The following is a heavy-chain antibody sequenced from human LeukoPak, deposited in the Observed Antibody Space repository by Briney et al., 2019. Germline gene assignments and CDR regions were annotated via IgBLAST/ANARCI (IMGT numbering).Heavy chain of an antibody. CDR1: GGTFGSYA. CDR3: ARVAGYDAFDI. Sequence: SVKVSCKASGGTFGSYAISWVRQAPGQGLEWMGGIIPIFGTANYAQKFQGRVTITADKSTSTGYMELSSLRSEDTAVYYCARVAGYDAFDIWGQGTMVTVSS. CDR2: IIPIFGTA. J-gene: IGHJ3*02. V-gene: IGHV1-69*06. D-gene: IGHD2-15*01.